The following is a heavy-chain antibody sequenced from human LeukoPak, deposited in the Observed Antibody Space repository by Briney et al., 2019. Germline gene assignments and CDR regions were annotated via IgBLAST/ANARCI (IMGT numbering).Heavy chain of an antibody. CDR3: AREVLRFLEWLPQGDDAFDI. CDR2: ISAYNGNT. CDR1: GYTFTSYG. D-gene: IGHD3-3*01. J-gene: IGHJ3*02. V-gene: IGHV1-18*01. Sequence: GASVKVSCKASGYTFTSYGISWVRQAPGQGLEWMGWISAYNGNTNYAQKLQGRVTMTTDTSTSTAYMELRSLRSDDTAVYYCAREVLRFLEWLPQGDDAFDIWGQGTMVTVSS.